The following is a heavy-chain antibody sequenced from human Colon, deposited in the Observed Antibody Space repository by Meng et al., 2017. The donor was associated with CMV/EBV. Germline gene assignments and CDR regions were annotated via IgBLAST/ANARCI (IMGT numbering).Heavy chain of an antibody. Sequence: GGSLRLSCAASGFTFRHYSVNWVRQAPGKGLEWVAFISGSGSSTDYADSVKGRFTISRDNSRNMVYLQMNSLTAEDTAVYYCAKDGRYCSSASCYIPPGYFYAMDVWGQGTTVTVSS. J-gene: IGHJ6*02. V-gene: IGHV3-23*01. CDR3: AKDGRYCSSASCYIPPGYFYAMDV. CDR2: ISGSGSST. CDR1: GFTFRHYS. D-gene: IGHD2-2*02.